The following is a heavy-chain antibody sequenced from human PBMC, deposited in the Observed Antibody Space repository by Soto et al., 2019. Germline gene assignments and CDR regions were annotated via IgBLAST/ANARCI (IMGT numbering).Heavy chain of an antibody. D-gene: IGHD2-15*01. Sequence: QVQLVESGGDLVTPGGSLRLSCSASGFILSDYYMTWVRQAPGRGLEWVAVISASGGNIYYADSLKGRFTISRDNAKNSRYLQMNSLRAEDTAVYYFARTSYCDYWGQGTLVTVSS. J-gene: IGHJ4*02. V-gene: IGHV3-11*01. CDR3: ARTSYCDY. CDR1: GFILSDYY. CDR2: ISASGGNI.